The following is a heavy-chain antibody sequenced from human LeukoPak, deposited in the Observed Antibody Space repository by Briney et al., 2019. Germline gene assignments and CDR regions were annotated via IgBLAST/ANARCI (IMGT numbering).Heavy chain of an antibody. Sequence: PSETLSLTCAVYGGSFSGYYWSWIRQPPGKGREWIGEINHSGSTNYNPSLKSRVTISVDTSKNQFSLKLSSVTAADTAVYYCARGRRQWLANYYYYGMDVWGQGTTVTVSS. J-gene: IGHJ6*02. V-gene: IGHV4-34*01. D-gene: IGHD6-19*01. CDR1: GGSFSGYY. CDR2: INHSGST. CDR3: ARGRRQWLANYYYYGMDV.